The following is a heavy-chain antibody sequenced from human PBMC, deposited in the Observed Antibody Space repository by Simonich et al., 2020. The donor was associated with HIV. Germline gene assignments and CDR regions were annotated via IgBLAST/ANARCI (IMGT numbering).Heavy chain of an antibody. D-gene: IGHD6-13*01. Sequence: QVQLQQWGAGLLKPSESLSLTCAVYGGSFSGYYWSWTRQPPGKGLEWIGEINHSGSTNYNPSLKSRVTISVDTSKNQFSLKLSSVTAADTAVYYCARLTAGGLGEYFQHWGQGTLVTVSS. J-gene: IGHJ1*01. CDR1: GGSFSGYY. V-gene: IGHV4-34*01. CDR3: ARLTAGGLGEYFQH. CDR2: INHSGST.